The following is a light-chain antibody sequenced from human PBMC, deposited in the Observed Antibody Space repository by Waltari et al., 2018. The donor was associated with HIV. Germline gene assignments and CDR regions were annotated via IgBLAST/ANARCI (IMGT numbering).Light chain of an antibody. Sequence: EVVLTQSPATLSLSPGDRPTLSCRASQSISTYLAWSQQKPGQAPRLLVYDASNRATGIPPRFSGRGSGTDFTLTISSLEPEDFAVYYCQQRVNWPLTFGGGTKVEIK. CDR2: DAS. CDR1: QSISTY. V-gene: IGKV3-11*01. J-gene: IGKJ4*01. CDR3: QQRVNWPLT.